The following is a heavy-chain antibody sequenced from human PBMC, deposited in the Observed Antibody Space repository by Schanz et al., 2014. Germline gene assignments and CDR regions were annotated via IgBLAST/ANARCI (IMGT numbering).Heavy chain of an antibody. V-gene: IGHV1-69*04. CDR2: ISPLLGVA. D-gene: IGHD6-13*01. CDR3: AGATYSSSWYGGSEYFQH. CDR1: GGTFVTFF. J-gene: IGHJ1*01. Sequence: QVHLVQSGAEVKEPGSSVKVSCKPSGGTFVTFFFTWVRQAPGQGPQWMGRISPLLGVANYAQEFQGRLTITADTSTSTAYMELRSLRSDDTAVYYCAGATYSSSWYGGSEYFQHWGQGTLVTVSS.